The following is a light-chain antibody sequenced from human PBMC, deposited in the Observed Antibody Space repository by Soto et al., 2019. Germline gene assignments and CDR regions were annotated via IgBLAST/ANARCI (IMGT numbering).Light chain of an antibody. CDR1: SGSIASNY. V-gene: IGLV6-57*03. CDR2: EDN. J-gene: IGLJ3*02. CDR3: QSYDSSLWV. Sequence: NFMLTQPHSVSESAGQTVTISCTRSSGSIASNYVQWYQQRPGSAPTTVIYEDNQRPSGVPDRFSGSIDSSSNSASLTISGLKTEDEADYYCQSYDSSLWVFGGGTKVTVL.